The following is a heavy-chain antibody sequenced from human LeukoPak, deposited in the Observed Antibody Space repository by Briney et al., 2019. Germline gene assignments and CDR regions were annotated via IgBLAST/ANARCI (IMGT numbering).Heavy chain of an antibody. CDR2: ISSSSSTI. J-gene: IGHJ3*02. CDR1: GFTFSSYS. V-gene: IGHV3-48*01. CDR3: ARVDTMIVVDLDAFDI. Sequence: GGSLRLSCAASGFTFSSYSMNWVRQAPGKGLEWVSYISSSSSTIYYADSVKGRFTISRDNAKNSLYLQMNSLRAEDTAVYYCARVDTMIVVDLDAFDIWGQGTMVTVSS. D-gene: IGHD3-22*01.